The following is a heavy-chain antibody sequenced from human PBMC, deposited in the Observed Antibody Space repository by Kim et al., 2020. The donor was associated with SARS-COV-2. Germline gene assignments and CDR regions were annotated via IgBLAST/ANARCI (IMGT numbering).Heavy chain of an antibody. D-gene: IGHD3-9*01. V-gene: IGHV3-73*01. CDR3: TSHTGFHYDILTGRLYYYYGMDV. J-gene: IGHJ6*02. CDR2: IRSKANSYAT. CDR1: GFTFSGSA. Sequence: GGSLRLSCAASGFTFSGSAMHWVCQASGKGLEWVGRIRSKANSYATAYAASVKGRFTISRDDSKNTAYLQMNSLKTEDTAVYYCTSHTGFHYDILTGRLYYYYGMDVWGQGTTVTVSS.